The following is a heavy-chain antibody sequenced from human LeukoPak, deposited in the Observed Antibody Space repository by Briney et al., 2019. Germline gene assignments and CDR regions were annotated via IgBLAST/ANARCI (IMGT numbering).Heavy chain of an antibody. V-gene: IGHV1-18*01. Sequence: ASVKVSCKASGYTFTSYGISWVRQAPGQGLEWMGWISAYNGNTNYAQKLQGRVTMTTDTSTSTAYMELRSLRSDDTAVYYCARDLGRYYGSGRSFDYWGQGTLVTVSS. J-gene: IGHJ4*02. D-gene: IGHD3-10*01. CDR1: GYTFTSYG. CDR3: ARDLGRYYGSGRSFDY. CDR2: ISAYNGNT.